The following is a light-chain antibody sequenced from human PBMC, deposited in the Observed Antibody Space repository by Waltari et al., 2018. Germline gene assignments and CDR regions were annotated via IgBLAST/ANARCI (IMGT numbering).Light chain of an antibody. CDR1: GLGNRY. CDR2: QDN. J-gene: IGLJ2*01. V-gene: IGLV3-1*01. Sequence: SYDLTQPPSVSVSPGQTASISCSGEGLGNRYAYWYQQKPGQSPALVIYQDNRRPSGIPARFSGSNSGNTATLTISGTQPMDEADYYCQAWDDTVVFGGGTELTVL. CDR3: QAWDDTVV.